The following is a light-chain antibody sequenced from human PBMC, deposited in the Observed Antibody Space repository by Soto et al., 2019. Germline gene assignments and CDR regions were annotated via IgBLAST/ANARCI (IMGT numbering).Light chain of an antibody. CDR1: QGIGVT. CDR3: QRYNDWPLT. V-gene: IGKV3-15*01. J-gene: IGKJ4*01. Sequence: EIVMTQSPATLSVSPGEGATLSYRASQGIGVTLAWYQQKPGQNPRLLIYNAFTRATGVPARFSGSGSGTDFTLTIHSLQSEDFAVYYCQRYNDWPLTFGGGTKVDIK. CDR2: NAF.